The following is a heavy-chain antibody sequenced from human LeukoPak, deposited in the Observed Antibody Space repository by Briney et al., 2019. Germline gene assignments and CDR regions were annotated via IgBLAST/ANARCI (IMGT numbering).Heavy chain of an antibody. CDR2: INSDGSST. Sequence: PGGSLRLSCAASGFTFSNAWMSWVRQAPGKGLEWVGRINSDGSSTSYADSVKGRFSISRDNAKNTPYLQMNSLRAEDTAVYYCARGGAMYNWNLFDYWGQGTLVTVSS. V-gene: IGHV3-74*01. CDR1: GFTFSNAW. J-gene: IGHJ4*02. CDR3: ARGGAMYNWNLFDY. D-gene: IGHD1-20*01.